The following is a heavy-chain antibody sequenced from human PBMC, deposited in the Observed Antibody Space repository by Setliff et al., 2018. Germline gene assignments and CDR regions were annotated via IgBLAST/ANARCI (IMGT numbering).Heavy chain of an antibody. J-gene: IGHJ4*02. CDR2: IYHSGST. CDR3: ARAYSSSPGHFDY. CDR1: GYSISSGYY. Sequence: NPSETLSLTCGVSGYSISSGYYWGWIRQPPGKGLDWIGTIYHSGSTYYKPSLKSRVTMSVDTSKNQFSLNLSSVIAADTAMYYCARAYSSSPGHFDYWGQGTLVTVSS. D-gene: IGHD6-6*01. V-gene: IGHV4-38-2*01.